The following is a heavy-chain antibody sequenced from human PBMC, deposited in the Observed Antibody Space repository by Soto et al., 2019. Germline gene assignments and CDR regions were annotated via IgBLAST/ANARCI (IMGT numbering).Heavy chain of an antibody. CDR2: IYYSGST. CDR3: ARGRAGFFGSGRREDWFDP. Sequence: QVQLQESGPGLVKPSQTLSLTCTVSGGSISSGGYYWSWIRRHPGKGLEWIGYIYYSGSTYYNPSRKSRVTIAVDTSKSQFSLKLSSVTAADTAVYYCARGRAGFFGSGRREDWFDPWGQGTLVTVSS. CDR1: GGSISSGGYY. D-gene: IGHD3-3*01. V-gene: IGHV4-31*03. J-gene: IGHJ5*02.